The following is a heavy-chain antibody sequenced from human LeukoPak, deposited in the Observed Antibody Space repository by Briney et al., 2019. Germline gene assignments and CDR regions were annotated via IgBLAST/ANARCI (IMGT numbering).Heavy chain of an antibody. J-gene: IGHJ3*02. Sequence: GGSLRLSCAASGFTFSSYSMNWVRQAPGKGLEWVSYISSSSSTIYYADSVKGRFTISGDNAKNSLYLQMNSLRAEDTAVYYCAREAPWGAFDIWGQGTMVTVSS. D-gene: IGHD3-16*01. CDR3: AREAPWGAFDI. CDR2: ISSSSSTI. CDR1: GFTFSSYS. V-gene: IGHV3-48*01.